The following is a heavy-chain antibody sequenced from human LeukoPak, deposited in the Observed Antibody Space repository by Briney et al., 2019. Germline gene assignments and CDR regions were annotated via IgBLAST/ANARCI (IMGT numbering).Heavy chain of an antibody. CDR1: GFTVSSNY. CDR2: IYSGGST. Sequence: GGSLRLFCAASGFTVSSNYMSWVRQAPGKGLEWVSVIYSGGSTYYADSVKGRFTISRDNSKNTLYLQMNSLRAEDTAVYYCASASAANSERGDYYYGMDVWGQGTTVTVSS. D-gene: IGHD6-25*01. CDR3: ASASAANSERGDYYYGMDV. J-gene: IGHJ6*02. V-gene: IGHV3-66*01.